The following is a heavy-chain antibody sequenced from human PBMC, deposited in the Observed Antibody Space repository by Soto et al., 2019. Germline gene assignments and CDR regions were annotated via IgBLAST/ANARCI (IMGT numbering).Heavy chain of an antibody. CDR3: GRRPIAVAGTIVRGAFDI. Sequence: ASVKVSCKASGYTFTSYGISWVRQAPGQGLEWMGWISAYNGNTNYAQKLQGRVTMTTDTSTSTAYMELRSLRSDDTAVYYCGRRPIAVAGTIVRGAFDIWGQGTMVTVSS. CDR1: GYTFTSYG. CDR2: ISAYNGNT. V-gene: IGHV1-18*01. D-gene: IGHD6-19*01. J-gene: IGHJ3*02.